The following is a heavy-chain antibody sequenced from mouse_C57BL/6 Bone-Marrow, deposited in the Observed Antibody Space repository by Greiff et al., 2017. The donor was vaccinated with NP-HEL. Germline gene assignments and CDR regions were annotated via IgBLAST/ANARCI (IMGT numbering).Heavy chain of an antibody. CDR1: GFNIKDDY. V-gene: IGHV14-4*01. D-gene: IGHD1-1*01. Sequence: EVKLMESGAELVRPGASVKLSCTASGFNIKDDYMHWVKQRPEQGLEWIGWIDPENGDTEYASKFQGKATITADTSSNTAYLQLSSLTSEDTAVYYCTTRTITSLDYWGQGTTLTVSS. CDR2: IDPENGDT. J-gene: IGHJ2*01. CDR3: TTRTITSLDY.